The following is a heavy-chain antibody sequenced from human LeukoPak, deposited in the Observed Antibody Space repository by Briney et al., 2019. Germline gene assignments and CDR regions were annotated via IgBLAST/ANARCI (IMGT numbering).Heavy chain of an antibody. CDR3: ARGTGRCSGGSCYPNSYYYYGMDV. J-gene: IGHJ6*02. D-gene: IGHD2-15*01. Sequence: SETLSLTCAVYGGSFSGYYWSWIRQPPGKGLEWIGEINHSGSTNYNPSLKSRVTISVDTSKHQFSLKLSSVTAADTAVYYCARGTGRCSGGSCYPNSYYYYGMDVWGQGTTVTVSS. CDR2: INHSGST. V-gene: IGHV4-34*01. CDR1: GGSFSGYY.